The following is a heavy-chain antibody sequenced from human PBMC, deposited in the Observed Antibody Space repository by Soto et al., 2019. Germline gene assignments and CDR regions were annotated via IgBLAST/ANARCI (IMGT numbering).Heavy chain of an antibody. V-gene: IGHV1-46*04. CDR3: ARDNSAANGVLDH. CDR1: GYTFTNYY. D-gene: IGHD1-1*01. CDR2: INPSARSA. Sequence: ASVKVSCKASGYTFTNYYLHWVRQAPGQGLEWVGMINPSARSASYAQKLRGRLTMDRDTSTTTVYMELSRLTSEDTAVYYCARDNSAANGVLDHWGLGTLVTVS. J-gene: IGHJ4*02.